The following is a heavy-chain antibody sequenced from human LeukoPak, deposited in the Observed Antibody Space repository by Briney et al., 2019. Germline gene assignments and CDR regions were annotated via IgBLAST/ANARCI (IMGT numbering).Heavy chain of an antibody. CDR1: GYTFTGYY. CDR2: INPNSGGT. V-gene: IGHV1-2*02. J-gene: IGHJ4*02. CDR3: ARGGVETGTILVS. Sequence: ASVKVSCKASGYTFTGYYMHWVRQAPGQGLEWMGWINPNSGGTNYAQNFQGRVTMTRDTSISTTYMELSRLRSDDTAVYYCARGGVETGTILVSWGQGTLVIVSS. D-gene: IGHD5-24*01.